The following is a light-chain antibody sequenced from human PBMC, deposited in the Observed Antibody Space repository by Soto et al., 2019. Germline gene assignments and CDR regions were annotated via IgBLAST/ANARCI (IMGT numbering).Light chain of an antibody. Sequence: EIVVTQSPASLSVSLGDRVTITCRASQSVGNNFAWYQQKPGQAPRLLIFATSTRATGVPAWFSGSGSGTEFTLTIISLLSAEFAVYYCQQYCGRPLTFGGGAKVEIE. J-gene: IGKJ4*01. V-gene: IGKV3-15*01. CDR3: QQYCGRPLT. CDR2: ATS. CDR1: QSVGNN.